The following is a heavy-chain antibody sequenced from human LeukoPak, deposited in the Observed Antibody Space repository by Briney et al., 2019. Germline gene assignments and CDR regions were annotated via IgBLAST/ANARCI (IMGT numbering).Heavy chain of an antibody. Sequence: SVKVSCKASGGTFSSYAISWVRQAPGQGLEWMGGIIPIFGTANYAQKFQGRVTITADESTSTAYMELRSLRSDDTAVYYCARDLDQYSGRFGGFGHDFWGQGTLVTVSS. D-gene: IGHD1-26*01. V-gene: IGHV1-69*13. J-gene: IGHJ4*02. CDR2: IIPIFGTA. CDR3: ARDLDQYSGRFGGFGHDF. CDR1: GGTFSSYA.